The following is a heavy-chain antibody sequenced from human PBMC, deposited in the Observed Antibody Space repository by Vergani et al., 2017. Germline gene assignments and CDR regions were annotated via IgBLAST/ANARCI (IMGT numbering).Heavy chain of an antibody. CDR2: IYTSGST. Sequence: QVQLQESGPGLVKPSQTLSLTCTVSGGSISSGSYYWSWIRQPAGKGLEWIGRIYTSGSTNYNPSLKSRVTISVDTSKNQFSLKLSSVTAADTAVYYCAGTSLYYGSGAIGYWGQGTLVTVSS. D-gene: IGHD3-10*01. CDR3: AGTSLYYGSGAIGY. CDR1: GGSISSGSYY. J-gene: IGHJ4*02. V-gene: IGHV4-61*02.